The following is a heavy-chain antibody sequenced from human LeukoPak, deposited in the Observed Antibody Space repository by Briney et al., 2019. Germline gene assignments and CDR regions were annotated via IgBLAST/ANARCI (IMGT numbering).Heavy chain of an antibody. J-gene: IGHJ4*02. Sequence: KELQWVAGSASDGKDNFYVDSATGRSTVSRDYAKNTLYLQMNNLRTEDTAVYFCAKDYLGSSRSMDSWGRGTLVTVSS. V-gene: IGHV3-30*18. CDR2: SASDGKDN. CDR3: AKDYLGSSRSMDS. D-gene: IGHD2-2*01.